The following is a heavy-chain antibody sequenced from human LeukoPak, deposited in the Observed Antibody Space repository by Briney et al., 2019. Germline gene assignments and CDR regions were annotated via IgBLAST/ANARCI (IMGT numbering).Heavy chain of an antibody. CDR1: GGSISSYY. CDR2: IYYSGST. V-gene: IGHV4-59*08. J-gene: IGHJ4*02. Sequence: PSETLSLTCTVSGGSISSYYWSWIRQPPGKGLEWIGYIYYSGSTNYNPSLKSRVTISVDTSKNQFSLKLSSVTAADTAVYYCARLEQWLVHPYWGQGTLVTVSS. D-gene: IGHD6-19*01. CDR3: ARLEQWLVHPY.